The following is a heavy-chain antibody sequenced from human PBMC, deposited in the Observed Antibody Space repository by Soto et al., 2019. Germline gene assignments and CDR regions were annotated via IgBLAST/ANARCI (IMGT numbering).Heavy chain of an antibody. J-gene: IGHJ4*02. V-gene: IGHV4-34*01. CDR3: ASSVYCGGDCPAY. Sequence: QVQLQQWGAGLLKPSETLSLTCAVYGGSFSGYYWSWIRQPPGKGLEWIGEINHSGSTNYNPSLKSRFTISVDTSKNQCSLKLSSVTAANTAVYYCASSVYCGGDCPAYWGQGTLVAASS. CDR2: INHSGST. CDR1: GGSFSGYY. D-gene: IGHD2-21*02.